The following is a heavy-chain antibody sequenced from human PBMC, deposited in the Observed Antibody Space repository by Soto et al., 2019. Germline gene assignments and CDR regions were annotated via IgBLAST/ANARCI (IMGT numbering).Heavy chain of an antibody. D-gene: IGHD3-9*01. CDR3: ARDRYLDSYAFDF. Sequence: QVLLVESGGGVVQPGRSLRLSCAASGFSFSSYAMHWVRQAPGKGLEWVAVISFEGNDKYYADSVKGRFTISRDENENTLYLQMNSLRPEDTAVYYCARDRYLDSYAFDFWGQGTLVTVSS. CDR1: GFSFSSYA. CDR2: ISFEGNDK. V-gene: IGHV3-30-3*01. J-gene: IGHJ4*02.